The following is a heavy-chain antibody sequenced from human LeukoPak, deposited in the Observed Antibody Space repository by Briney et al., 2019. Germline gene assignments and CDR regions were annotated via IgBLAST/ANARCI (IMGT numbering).Heavy chain of an antibody. CDR2: IHYTGST. V-gene: IGHV4-59*01. CDR3: ARTGYGRDYYGMDV. CDR1: GGSISSYY. J-gene: IGHJ6*02. Sequence: HPSETLSLTCTVSGGSISSYYWSWIRQPPGKGLEWIGYIHYTGSTDYNPSLKSRVTISIDTPKNQVSLRVTSVTAADTAVYYCARTGYGRDYYGMDVWGQGTAVTVSS. D-gene: IGHD1-26*01.